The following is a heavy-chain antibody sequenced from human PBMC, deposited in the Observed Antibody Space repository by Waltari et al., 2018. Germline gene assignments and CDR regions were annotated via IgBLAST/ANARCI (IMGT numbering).Heavy chain of an antibody. CDR3: ATYIGASIGTAAFDV. CDR1: GGSITIHRHY. D-gene: IGHD5-12*01. Sequence: QLQLQESGPGLGKPSETLSLTCNVSGGSITIHRHYWAWIRQPPGQGREWIATVSYNGATYSSPSLKSRVTVSRDTSKNHLSLKLGSVTAADTAVYYCATYIGASIGTAAFDVWGQGTMVTVSS. J-gene: IGHJ3*01. CDR2: VSYNGAT. V-gene: IGHV4-39*02.